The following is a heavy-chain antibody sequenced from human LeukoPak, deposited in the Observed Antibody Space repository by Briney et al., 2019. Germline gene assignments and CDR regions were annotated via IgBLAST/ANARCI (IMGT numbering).Heavy chain of an antibody. D-gene: IGHD1-26*01. Sequence: GRSLRLSCAASGFTFSSYGMHWVRQAPGKGLEWVAVIWYDGSNKYYADSVKGRFTISRDNSKNTRYLQMNSLGAEDTAVYYFARATQWGLLSWGQGPLVTVSS. V-gene: IGHV3-33*01. CDR1: GFTFSSYG. CDR2: IWYDGSNK. J-gene: IGHJ5*02. CDR3: ARATQWGLLS.